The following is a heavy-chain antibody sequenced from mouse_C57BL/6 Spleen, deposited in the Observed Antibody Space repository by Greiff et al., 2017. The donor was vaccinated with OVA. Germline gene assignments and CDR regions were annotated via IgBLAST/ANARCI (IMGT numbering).Heavy chain of an antibody. CDR3: ARSGVTTVEGDFDY. CDR2: IHPNSGST. CDR1: GYTFTSYW. J-gene: IGHJ2*01. Sequence: VQLQQPGAELVKPGASVKLSCKASGYTFTSYWMHWVKQRPGQGLEWIGMIHPNSGSTNYNEKFKSKATLTVDKSSSTAYMQLSSLTSEDSAVYYCARSGVTTVEGDFDYWGQGTTLTVSS. V-gene: IGHV1-64*01. D-gene: IGHD1-1*01.